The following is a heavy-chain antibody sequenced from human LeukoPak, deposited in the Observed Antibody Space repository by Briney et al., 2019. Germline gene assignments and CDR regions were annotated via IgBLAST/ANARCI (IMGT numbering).Heavy chain of an antibody. J-gene: IGHJ4*02. V-gene: IGHV3-48*03. D-gene: IGHD5-24*01. CDR2: ISSRGSTI. Sequence: GGSLRLSCAASGFTFSSYELNWVRQAPGKGLEWVSYISSRGSTIYYADSVRGRFTISRDNAKNSLYLQMNSLRAEDTAVYYCARDTRDGYNFRFDYWGQGTLVTVSS. CDR3: ARDTRDGYNFRFDY. CDR1: GFTFSSYE.